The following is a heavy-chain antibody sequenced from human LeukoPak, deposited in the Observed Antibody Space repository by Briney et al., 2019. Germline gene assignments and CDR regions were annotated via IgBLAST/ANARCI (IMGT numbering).Heavy chain of an antibody. D-gene: IGHD6-6*01. J-gene: IGHJ4*02. CDR1: GYTFTGYY. V-gene: IGHV1-2*02. Sequence: GASVKVSCKASGYTFTGYYMHWVRQAPGQGLEWMGWINPNSGGTNYAQKFQGRVTMTRDTSISTAYMEPSRLRSDDTAVYYCARDLSPSRGHDYWGQGTLVTVSS. CDR3: ARDLSPSRGHDY. CDR2: INPNSGGT.